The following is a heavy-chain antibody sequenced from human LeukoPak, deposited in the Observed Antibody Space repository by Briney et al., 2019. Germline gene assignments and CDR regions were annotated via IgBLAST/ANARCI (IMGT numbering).Heavy chain of an antibody. CDR3: ARVPRRGERFDP. CDR2: MNPISGDT. D-gene: IGHD3-10*01. V-gene: IGHV1-8*02. J-gene: IGHJ5*02. CDR1: GYTFTGYY. Sequence: GASVKVPCKASGYTFTGYYVHWVRQAPGQGLEWMGWMNPISGDTGYALKFQGRVTMSRNTSISTAYMELGSLRSEDTAVYYCARVPRRGERFDPWGQGTLVTVSS.